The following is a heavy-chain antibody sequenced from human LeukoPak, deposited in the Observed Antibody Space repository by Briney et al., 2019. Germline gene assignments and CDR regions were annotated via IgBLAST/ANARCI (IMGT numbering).Heavy chain of an antibody. D-gene: IGHD3-16*01. CDR1: GFTFSYYG. CDR3: AKAPAPHQPGGGVRFSTKIYFDF. Sequence: GGSLRLSCAASGFTFSYYGMHWVRQAPGKGLEWVAVISYDGSNKYFADSVKGRFTISRDNSKNTLYLQMSSLRAEDTAVYYLAKAPAPHQPGGGVRFSTKIYFDFWGQGTLVTVSS. V-gene: IGHV3-30*18. CDR2: ISYDGSNK. J-gene: IGHJ4*02.